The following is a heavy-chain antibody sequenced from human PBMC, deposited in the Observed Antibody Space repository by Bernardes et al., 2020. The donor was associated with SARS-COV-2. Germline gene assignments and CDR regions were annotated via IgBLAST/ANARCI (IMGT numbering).Heavy chain of an antibody. D-gene: IGHD3-22*01. V-gene: IGHV3-15*07. CDR1: GFTFSNDW. Sequence: GGSLRLSRAASGFTFSNDWMNWVRQAPGKGLEWVGHIKRKTDGGTTDYAAPVKGRFTISGDDSKNTMYLQMNSLKTEDTAVYYCTTGAEIYYDSSGFSYYFDFWGQGTLVTVSS. CDR2: IKRKTDGGTT. CDR3: TTGAEIYYDSSGFSYYFDF. J-gene: IGHJ4*02.